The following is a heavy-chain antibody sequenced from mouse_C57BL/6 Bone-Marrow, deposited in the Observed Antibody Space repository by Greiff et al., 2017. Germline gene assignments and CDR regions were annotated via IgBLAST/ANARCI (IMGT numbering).Heavy chain of an antibody. J-gene: IGHJ3*01. CDR2: INPNYGTT. Sequence: VQLQQSGPELVKPGASVKISCKASGYSFTDYNMNWVKQSNGKSLEWIGVINPNYGTTSYNQKFKGKATITADTSSNTAYLQLSSLTSEDTAVYYCTTTRWLPPWFAYWGQGTLVTVSA. CDR3: TTTRWLPPWFAY. V-gene: IGHV1-39*01. D-gene: IGHD2-3*01. CDR1: GYSFTDYN.